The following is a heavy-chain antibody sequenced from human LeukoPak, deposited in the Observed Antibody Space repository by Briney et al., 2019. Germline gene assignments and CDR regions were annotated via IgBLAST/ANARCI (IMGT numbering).Heavy chain of an antibody. J-gene: IGHJ5*02. CDR1: GASISTSY. V-gene: IGHV4-59*01. CDR2: ISFSGST. CDR3: ARDSVYATNWFDP. D-gene: IGHD2-8*01. Sequence: PSETLSLTCTVSGASISTSYWNWIRQVPGKGLEWIGYISFSGSTNYNPSLQRRVTISIDMSKNHFSLKVRTVTAADTAVYFCARDSVYATNWFDPWGQGTLVSVSS.